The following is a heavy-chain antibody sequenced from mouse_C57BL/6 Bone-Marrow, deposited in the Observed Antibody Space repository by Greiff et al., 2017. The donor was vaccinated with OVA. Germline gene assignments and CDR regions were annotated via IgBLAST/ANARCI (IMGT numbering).Heavy chain of an antibody. CDR3: ARQSTSQATYYYAMDY. Sequence: EVKLVESGGGLVQPGGSLKLSCAASGFTFSDCYMSWVRQTPEKRLEWVAYSSNGGGSPYYPDPVKGRFTIPRDNAKNTLCLQMSRLKSEDTAMYYCARQSTSQATYYYAMDYWGQGTSVTVS. D-gene: IGHD3-2*02. V-gene: IGHV5-12*01. J-gene: IGHJ4*01. CDR2: SSNGGGSP. CDR1: GFTFSDCY.